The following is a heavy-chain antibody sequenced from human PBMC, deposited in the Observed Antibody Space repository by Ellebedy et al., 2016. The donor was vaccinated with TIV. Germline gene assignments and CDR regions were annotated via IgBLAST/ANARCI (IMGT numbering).Heavy chain of an antibody. V-gene: IGHV3-7*01. Sequence: GGSLRLSCAASGFSFRSYWMSWVRQAPGKGLEWVANIYQDGSDQYYADSVKGRFTISRDNANKSFFLQMNSLRVDDTAVYYCARRGSYGDYAVQVNSWLDTWGQGTLVTVSS. CDR3: ARRGSYGDYAVQVNSWLDT. CDR2: IYQDGSDQ. D-gene: IGHD4-17*01. CDR1: GFSFRSYW. J-gene: IGHJ5*02.